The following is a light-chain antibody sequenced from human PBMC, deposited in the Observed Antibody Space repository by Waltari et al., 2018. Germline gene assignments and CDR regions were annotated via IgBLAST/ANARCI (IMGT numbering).Light chain of an antibody. V-gene: IGKV4-1*01. CDR2: WAS. Sequence: DIVMTQSPDSLAVSLGERAAINCKSSQRVLYSSNNKNYLAWYQQKPGQPPNLLIYWASTLESGVPSRFSGSGSGTEFTLTISSLQPDDFATYYCQQYNSYPWTFGQGSKVEV. CDR3: QQYNSYPWT. CDR1: QRVLYSSNNKNY. J-gene: IGKJ1*01.